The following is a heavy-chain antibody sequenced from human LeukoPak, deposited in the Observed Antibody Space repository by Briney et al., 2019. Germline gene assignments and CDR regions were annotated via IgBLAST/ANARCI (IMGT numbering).Heavy chain of an antibody. CDR2: IDPNTGGT. V-gene: IGHV1-2*02. D-gene: IGHD2-2*01. Sequence: ASVKVSCKASGGTFSSYAISWVRQAPGQGLEWIGWIDPNTGGTNYAQKFEGRVIMTRDTSGTVYLEVRRLTSDDTAIYFCARDAQFTVVVPAAKLNYMDVWGTGTTVIVSS. CDR3: ARDAQFTVVVPAAKLNYMDV. CDR1: GGTFSSYA. J-gene: IGHJ6*03.